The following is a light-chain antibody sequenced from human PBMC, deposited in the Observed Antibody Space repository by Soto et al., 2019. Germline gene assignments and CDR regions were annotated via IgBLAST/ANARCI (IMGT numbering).Light chain of an antibody. CDR1: SSDVGSYKH. Sequence: QSVLTQPASVSGSPGQSITISCTGTSSDVGSYKHVSWYQQYPGKAPKLMIYEATKRPSWVSNRFSGSKSGNTASLTISGLQAEDEADYYCCSYAGGNTHLVFGGGTKLTVL. J-gene: IGLJ2*01. CDR3: CSYAGGNTHLV. V-gene: IGLV2-23*01. CDR2: EAT.